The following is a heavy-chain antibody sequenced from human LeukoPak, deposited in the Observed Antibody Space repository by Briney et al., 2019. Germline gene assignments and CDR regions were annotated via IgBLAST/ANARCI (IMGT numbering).Heavy chain of an antibody. CDR1: GFTFSSYA. J-gene: IGHJ6*03. CDR3: AKGLKTAVGPYMGYHYYMDV. CDR2: ISGSGGST. D-gene: IGHD5-18*01. Sequence: GGSLRLSCAASGFTFSSYAMSWVRQAPGKGPEWVSAISGSGGSTYYADSVKGRFTISRDNSKNTLSLQMNSLRAEDTAVYYCAKGLKTAVGPYMGYHYYMDVWGKGTTVTVSS. V-gene: IGHV3-23*01.